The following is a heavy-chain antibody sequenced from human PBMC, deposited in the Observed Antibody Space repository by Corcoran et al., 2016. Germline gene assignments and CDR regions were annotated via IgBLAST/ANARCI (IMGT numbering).Heavy chain of an antibody. CDR2: ISYDGSNK. D-gene: IGHD3-10*01. CDR3: AKDSPGAAQAMDV. V-gene: IGHV3-30*18. Sequence: QVQLVESGGGVVQPGRSLRLSCAASGFTFSSYGMHWVRQAPGKGLEWVAVISYDGSNKYYADSVKGRFTISRDNSKNTLYLQMNSLRAEATAVYYCAKDSPGAAQAMDVWGQGTTVTVSS. J-gene: IGHJ6*02. CDR1: GFTFSSYG.